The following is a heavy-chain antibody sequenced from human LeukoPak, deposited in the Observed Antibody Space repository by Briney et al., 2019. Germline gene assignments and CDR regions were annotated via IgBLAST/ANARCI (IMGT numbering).Heavy chain of an antibody. CDR3: AGNNYYYDSSGYYYDYYYYMDV. D-gene: IGHD3-22*01. CDR1: GGSISSYY. CDR2: IYYSRST. Sequence: PSETLSLTCTVSGGSISSYYWSWIRQPPGKGLEWIGYIYYSRSTNYNPSLKSRVTISVDTSKNQFSLKLSSVTAADTAVYYCAGNNYYYDSSGYYYDYYYYMDVWGKGTTVTISS. V-gene: IGHV4-59*01. J-gene: IGHJ6*03.